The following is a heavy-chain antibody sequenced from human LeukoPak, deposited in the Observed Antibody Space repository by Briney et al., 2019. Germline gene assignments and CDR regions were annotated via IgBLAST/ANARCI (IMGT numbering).Heavy chain of an antibody. D-gene: IGHD4-11*01. CDR2: INHSGST. J-gene: IGHJ5*02. V-gene: IGHV4-34*01. CDR3: ARGLMTSVTQTLNWFDP. CDR1: GGSFSGYY. Sequence: SETLSLTCAVYGGSFSGYYWSWIRQPPGKGLEWIGEINHSGSTNYNPSLKSRVTISVDTSKNQFSLKLSSVTAADTAVYYCARGLMTSVTQTLNWFDPWGRGTVVTVSS.